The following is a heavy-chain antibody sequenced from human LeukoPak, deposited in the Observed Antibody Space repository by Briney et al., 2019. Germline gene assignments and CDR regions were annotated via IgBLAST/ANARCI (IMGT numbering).Heavy chain of an antibody. V-gene: IGHV3-23*01. Sequence: QPGGSLRLSCAASGFTFSSYSMNWVRQAPGEGLEWVSAISGSGGSTYYADSVKGRFTISRDNSKNTLYLQMNSLRAEDTAVYYCAKPDDYSNYFDYWGQGTLVTVSS. CDR2: ISGSGGST. CDR3: AKPDDYSNYFDY. J-gene: IGHJ4*02. D-gene: IGHD4-11*01. CDR1: GFTFSSYS.